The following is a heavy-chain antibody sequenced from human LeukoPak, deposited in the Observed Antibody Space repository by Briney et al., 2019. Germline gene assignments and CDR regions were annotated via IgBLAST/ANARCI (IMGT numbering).Heavy chain of an antibody. CDR2: IYPGDSDT. D-gene: IGHD2-15*01. J-gene: IGHJ2*01. V-gene: IGHV5-51*01. CDR3: ARGYCSGGSCYWYFDL. CDR1: GYSLTSYW. Sequence: GESLKISCKGSGYSLTSYWIGWVRQMPGKGLEWMGNIYPGDSDTRYSPSFQGQVTISADKSISTAYLQWSSLKASDSAMYYCARGYCSGGSCYWYFDLWGRGTLVTVSS.